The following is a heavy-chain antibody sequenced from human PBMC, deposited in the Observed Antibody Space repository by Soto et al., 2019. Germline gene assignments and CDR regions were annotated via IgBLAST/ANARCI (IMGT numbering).Heavy chain of an antibody. V-gene: IGHV1-69*13. Sequence: SVKVSCRASGGTFSSYATSWVRQAPGQGLEWMGGIIPIFGTANYAQKFQGRVTITADESTSTAYMERSSLRSEDTAVYYCARADIVVVPAARRASSSYYFDYWGQGTLVTVSS. CDR3: ARADIVVVPAARRASSSYYFDY. CDR1: GGTFSSYA. CDR2: IIPIFGTA. J-gene: IGHJ4*02. D-gene: IGHD2-2*01.